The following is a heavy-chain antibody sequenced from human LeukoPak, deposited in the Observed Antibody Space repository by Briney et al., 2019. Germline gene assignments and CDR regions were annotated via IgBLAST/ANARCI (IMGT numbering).Heavy chain of an antibody. V-gene: IGHV1-2*04. J-gene: IGHJ4*02. CDR3: ARGLGGQWLRFEGGLKY. CDR2: INPNSGGT. Sequence: ASVKVSCKASGYTFTGYYMHWVRQAPGQGLEWMGWINPNSGGTNYAQKFQGWVTMTRDTSISTAYMELSRLRSDDTAVYYCARGLGGQWLRFEGGLKYWGQGTLVTVSS. CDR1: GYTFTGYY. D-gene: IGHD5-12*01.